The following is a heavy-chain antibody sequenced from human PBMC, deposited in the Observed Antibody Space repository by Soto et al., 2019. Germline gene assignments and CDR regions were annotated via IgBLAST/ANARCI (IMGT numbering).Heavy chain of an antibody. J-gene: IGHJ4*02. V-gene: IGHV1-69*01. D-gene: IGHD5-12*01. Sequence: QVQLVQSGTEVKKPGSSVKVSCKASGGAFGSYAINWVRQAPGQGLEWVGGIVPMFDTTNYAQRFQGRVTVTADESTSTVYLELTRLRSEDTGMYYCTRHRGYSSGYWGQDFWGQGTLVTVSS. CDR3: TRHRGYSSGYWGQDF. CDR1: GGAFGSYA. CDR2: IVPMFDTT.